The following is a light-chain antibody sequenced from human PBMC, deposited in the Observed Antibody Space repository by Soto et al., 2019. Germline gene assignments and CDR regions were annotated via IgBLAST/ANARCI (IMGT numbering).Light chain of an antibody. CDR1: QNVLSD. V-gene: IGKV3-15*01. J-gene: IGKJ1*01. Sequence: EILLTQSPATLSVSPVEPATLSCRASQNVLSDLAWYQQKPGQAPRLLVYGATTRSTDAPAKFRGRGSGTEFSLTISSLQSEDSATYYCQQYRSWPRTFGQGSKVEI. CDR2: GAT. CDR3: QQYRSWPRT.